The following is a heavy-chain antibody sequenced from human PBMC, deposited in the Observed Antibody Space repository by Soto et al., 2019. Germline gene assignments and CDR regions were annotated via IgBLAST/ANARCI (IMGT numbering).Heavy chain of an antibody. V-gene: IGHV4-31*03. CDR2: IYYSGST. CDR1: GDSISRGFHY. CDR3: ARYSSSPNGFDP. Sequence: QVQLQEAGPGLVKPSQTLSLTCSVSGDSISRGFHYWSWIRQPPGKGLEWIGHIYYSGSTFYNPSLKSRVAISVDTAKNQFSLKLNSITAADTAVYYCARYSSSPNGFDPWGQGTLVTVSS. J-gene: IGHJ5*02. D-gene: IGHD6-13*01.